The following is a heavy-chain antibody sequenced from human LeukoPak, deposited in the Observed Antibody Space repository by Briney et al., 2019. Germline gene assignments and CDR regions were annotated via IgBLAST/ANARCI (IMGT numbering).Heavy chain of an antibody. J-gene: IGHJ4*02. V-gene: IGHV3-30*03. CDR3: VRGRGAFFDY. D-gene: IGHD4/OR15-4a*01. CDR1: GFTLSSYG. Sequence: GGSLRLSCAASGFTLSSYGMHWVRQAPGKGLEWVAVISYDGSNKYYADSVKGRFTISRDNSKNTLYLQMNSLRAEDTAVYYCVRGRGAFFDYWGQGTLVTVSS. CDR2: ISYDGSNK.